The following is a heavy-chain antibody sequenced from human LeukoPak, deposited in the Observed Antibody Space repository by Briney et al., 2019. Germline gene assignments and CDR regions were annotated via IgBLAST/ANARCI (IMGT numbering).Heavy chain of an antibody. CDR2: ISYSGST. CDR3: AGYIWGSYPTFVDY. J-gene: IGHJ4*02. Sequence: SETLSLTCTVSGGSISSYYWSWIRQPPGKGLERIGYISYSGSTNYNPSLKSRVTISVDTSKNQLSLKLNSVTAADPAVYYWAGYIWGSYPTFVDYWGQGSLVTVSS. CDR1: GGSISSYY. D-gene: IGHD3-16*02. V-gene: IGHV4-59*01.